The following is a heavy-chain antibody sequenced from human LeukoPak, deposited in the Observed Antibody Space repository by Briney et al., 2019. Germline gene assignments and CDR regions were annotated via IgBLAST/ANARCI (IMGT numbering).Heavy chain of an antibody. Sequence: SETLSLTCTVSGDSVNSGAYYWSWIRQPPGRGLEWIGSIYRSGNTDYSPSLKSRVTISVDTSKNQFSLTLSSVTAADTAVYYCARGNIVGYSYGYLGFFDYWGQGTLVPVSS. CDR3: ARGNIVGYSYGYLGFFDY. CDR2: IYRSGNT. CDR1: GDSVNSGAYY. V-gene: IGHV4-61*08. D-gene: IGHD5-18*01. J-gene: IGHJ4*02.